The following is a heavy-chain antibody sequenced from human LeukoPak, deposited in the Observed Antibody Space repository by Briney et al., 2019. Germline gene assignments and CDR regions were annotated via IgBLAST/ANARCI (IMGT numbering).Heavy chain of an antibody. CDR3: AKTEETYDRAFDT. D-gene: IGHD3-22*01. V-gene: IGHV4-59*01. J-gene: IGHJ4*02. Sequence: SETLSLTCTVSGGSISSYYWSWIRQPPGKGLDWIGYIYYSRRTKYNPSLKSRVTISVDTTKNQISLKLNSVTAADTAVYYCAKTEETYDRAFDTWGQGTLVTVSS. CDR2: IYYSRRT. CDR1: GGSISSYY.